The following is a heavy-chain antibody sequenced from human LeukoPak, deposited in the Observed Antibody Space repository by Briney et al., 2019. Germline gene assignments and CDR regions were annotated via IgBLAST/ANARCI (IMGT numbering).Heavy chain of an antibody. V-gene: IGHV1-2*02. J-gene: IGHJ6*02. Sequence: RASVKVSCKASGYTFTGYYMHWVRQAPGQGLEWMGWINPNSGGTNYAQKFQGRVTMTRDTSISTAYMELSRLRSDDTAVYYCAREIVATTNYYYGMDVWGQGTTVTVSS. CDR1: GYTFTGYY. D-gene: IGHD5-12*01. CDR2: INPNSGGT. CDR3: AREIVATTNYYYGMDV.